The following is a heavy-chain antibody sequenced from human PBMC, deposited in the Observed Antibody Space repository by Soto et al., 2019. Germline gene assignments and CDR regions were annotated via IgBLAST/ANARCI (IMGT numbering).Heavy chain of an antibody. CDR3: ASLPVRWFGARWGMDV. CDR2: IYYSGST. CDR1: GGSISSSSYY. Sequence: SETLSLTCTVSGGSISSSSYYWGWIRQPPGKGLEWIGSIYYSGSTYYNPSLKSRVTISVDTSKNQFSLKLSSVTAADTAVYYCASLPVRWFGARWGMDVWGQGTTVTVSS. V-gene: IGHV4-39*01. D-gene: IGHD3-10*01. J-gene: IGHJ6*02.